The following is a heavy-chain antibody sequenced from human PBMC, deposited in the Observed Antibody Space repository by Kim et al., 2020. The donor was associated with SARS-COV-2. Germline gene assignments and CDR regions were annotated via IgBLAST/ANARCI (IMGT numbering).Heavy chain of an antibody. V-gene: IGHV4-39*07. D-gene: IGHD3-22*01. CDR1: GGSISSSSYY. J-gene: IGHJ4*02. Sequence: SETLSLTCTVSGGSISSSSYYWGWIRQPPGKGLEWIGSMYYSGSTYYNPSLKSRVTISGDTSKNQFSLKLSSVTAADTAVYYCARGGGYPPFGYWGQGTLVAVSS. CDR2: MYYSGST. CDR3: ARGGGYPPFGY.